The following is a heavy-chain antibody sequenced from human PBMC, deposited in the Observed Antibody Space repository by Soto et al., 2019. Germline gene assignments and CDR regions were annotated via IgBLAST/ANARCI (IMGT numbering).Heavy chain of an antibody. CDR3: ARDDVAARPGYYYGMDV. V-gene: IGHV1-18*04. CDR2: ISAYNGNT. D-gene: IGHD6-6*01. Sequence: ASVKVSCTASGYTFTSYGISWVRQAPGQGLEWMGWISAYNGNTNYAQKLQGRVTMTTDTSTSTAYMELRSLRSDDTAVYYCARDDVAARPGYYYGMDVWGQGTTVTVSS. J-gene: IGHJ6*02. CDR1: GYTFTSYG.